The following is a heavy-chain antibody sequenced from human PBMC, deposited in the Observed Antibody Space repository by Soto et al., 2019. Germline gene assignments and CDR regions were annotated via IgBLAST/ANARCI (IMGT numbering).Heavy chain of an antibody. V-gene: IGHV4-30-2*01. D-gene: IGHD3-22*01. CDR1: GGSISSGGYS. CDR3: ARHEEPDYDDNRGPNDY. J-gene: IGHJ4*02. Sequence: PSETLSLTCAVSGGSISSGGYSWSWIRQPPGKGLEWIGYIYHSGSTYYNPSLKSRVTISVDRSKNQFSLKLSSVTAADTAVYYCARHEEPDYDDNRGPNDYWSQGTLVTVSS. CDR2: IYHSGST.